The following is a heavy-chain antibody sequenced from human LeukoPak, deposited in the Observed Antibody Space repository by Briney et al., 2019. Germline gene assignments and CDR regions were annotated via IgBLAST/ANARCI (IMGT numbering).Heavy chain of an antibody. V-gene: IGHV1-46*01. CDR1: GYTFTSYY. CDR2: INPSGGST. J-gene: IGHJ5*02. Sequence: GASVKVSCKASGYTFTSYYMHWVRQAPGQGLEWMGIINPSGGSTSYAQKFQGRVTMTRDTSTSTAYMELSSLRSEDTAVYYCARSYDSSGYYPKPSTAFDPWGQGTLVTVSS. D-gene: IGHD3-22*01. CDR3: ARSYDSSGYYPKPSTAFDP.